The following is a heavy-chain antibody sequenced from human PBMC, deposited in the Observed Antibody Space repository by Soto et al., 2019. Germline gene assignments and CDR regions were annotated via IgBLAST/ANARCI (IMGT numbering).Heavy chain of an antibody. CDR2: IIPILGTA. V-gene: IGHV1-69*11. CDR3: ARAGFVSGWNEFSGMDV. J-gene: IGHJ6*02. D-gene: IGHD6-19*01. Sequence: VQLVQSGAEVRKPGSSVKVSCQVSGVTFSTSTITWVRQAPGQGLEWMGSIIPILGTAKSTQKFQGRVTITADEYASVAYRELSSLTSEDTDVHYCARAGFVSGWNEFSGMDVWGQGTTVNFSS. CDR1: GVTFSTST.